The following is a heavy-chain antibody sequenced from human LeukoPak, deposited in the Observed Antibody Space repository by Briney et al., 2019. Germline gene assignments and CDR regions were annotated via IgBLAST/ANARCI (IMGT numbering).Heavy chain of an antibody. Sequence: GGSLRLSCAASGFTFSSYWMSWVRQAPGKGLEWVANIKQDGSEKYYVDSVKGRFTISRDNAKNSLYLQMNSLRAEDTAVYYCARDFSADYYYMDVWGKGTTVTVSS. CDR2: IKQDGSEK. CDR3: ARDFSADYYYMDV. D-gene: IGHD3-10*01. CDR1: GFTFSSYW. V-gene: IGHV3-7*01. J-gene: IGHJ6*03.